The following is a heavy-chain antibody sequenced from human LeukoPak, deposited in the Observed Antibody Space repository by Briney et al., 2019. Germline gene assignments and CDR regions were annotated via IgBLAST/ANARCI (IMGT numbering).Heavy chain of an antibody. CDR3: ARDYYDSSGYPERIDY. CDR1: GYTFTGYY. CDR2: INPNSGGT. J-gene: IGHJ4*02. D-gene: IGHD3-22*01. Sequence: PEASVKVSCKASGYTFTGYYMHWVRQAPGQGLEWMGWINPNSGGTNYAQKFQGRVTMTRDTSISTAYMELSRLRSDDTAVYYCARDYYDSSGYPERIDYWGQGTLVTVSS. V-gene: IGHV1-2*02.